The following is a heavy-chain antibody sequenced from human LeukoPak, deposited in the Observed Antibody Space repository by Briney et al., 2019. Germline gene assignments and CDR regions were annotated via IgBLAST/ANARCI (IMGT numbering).Heavy chain of an antibody. Sequence: SETLSLTCAVYGGSFSGYYWSWIRQPPGKGPEWIGEINHSGSTNYNPSLKSRVTISVDTSKNQFSLKLSSVTAADTAVYYCARGRYYDFWSGYYADYWGQGTLVTVSS. CDR3: ARGRYYDFWSGYYADY. D-gene: IGHD3-3*01. CDR1: GGSFSGYY. V-gene: IGHV4-34*01. CDR2: INHSGST. J-gene: IGHJ4*02.